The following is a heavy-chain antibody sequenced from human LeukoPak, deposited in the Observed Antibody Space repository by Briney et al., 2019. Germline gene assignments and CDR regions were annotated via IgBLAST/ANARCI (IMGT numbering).Heavy chain of an antibody. V-gene: IGHV2-5*01. J-gene: IGHJ3*02. Sequence: SGPTLVKPTQTLTLTCTFSGFSLSTSAVGVGWIRQPPGKALEWLALIYWNDDRRYSTSMKSRLNITKDTSKNQVVLTMTNMDPVDTATYYCAHRRYYYEGWDAFDIWGQGTVVTVSS. CDR2: IYWNDDR. CDR1: GFSLSTSAVG. CDR3: AHRRYYYEGWDAFDI. D-gene: IGHD3-22*01.